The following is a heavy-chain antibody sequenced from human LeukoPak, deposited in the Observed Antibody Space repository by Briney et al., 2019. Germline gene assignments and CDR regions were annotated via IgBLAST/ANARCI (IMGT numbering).Heavy chain of an antibody. CDR2: INPNSGGT. CDR1: GYTFTGYY. V-gene: IGHV1-2*02. Sequence: ASVKVSCKASGYTFTGYYMHWVRQAPGQGLEWMGWINPNSGGTNYAQKLQGRVTMTRDTSISTAYMELSRLRSDDTAVYYCARERAGYGGLDPWGQGTLVTVSS. D-gene: IGHD4-23*01. CDR3: ARERAGYGGLDP. J-gene: IGHJ5*02.